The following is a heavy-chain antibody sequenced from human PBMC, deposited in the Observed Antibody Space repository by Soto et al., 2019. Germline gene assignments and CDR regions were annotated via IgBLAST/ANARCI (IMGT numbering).Heavy chain of an antibody. J-gene: IGHJ4*02. CDR2: VGGSGDST. CDR1: GFTFSNYA. V-gene: IGHV3-23*01. D-gene: IGHD2-15*01. Sequence: VQLLDSGGGLVQPGGSLRLSCAASGFTFSNYAMSWVRQAPGKGLEWVSGVGGSGDSTYYADSVKGGFTISRDNSKDTLYLQMNSLRAEDTAVYYCAKSPLGYCSGGSCYPPHYFDYWGQGTLVTVSS. CDR3: AKSPLGYCSGGSCYPPHYFDY.